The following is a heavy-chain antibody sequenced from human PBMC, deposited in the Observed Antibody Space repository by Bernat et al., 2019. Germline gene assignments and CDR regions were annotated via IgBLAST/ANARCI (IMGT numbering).Heavy chain of an antibody. D-gene: IGHD4-17*01. CDR2: IWYDGSNE. CDR3: ARVSLYGAPASGMDV. V-gene: IGHV3-33*01. CDR1: GFTFSSYG. J-gene: IGHJ6*02. Sequence: QVQLVESGGGVVQPGRSLRLSCAASGFTFSSYGMHWVRQAPGKGLEWVAVIWYDGSNENYADSGKGRFTISRDNSKNTLYLQMNSLRAEDTAVYYCARVSLYGAPASGMDVWGQGTTVTVSS.